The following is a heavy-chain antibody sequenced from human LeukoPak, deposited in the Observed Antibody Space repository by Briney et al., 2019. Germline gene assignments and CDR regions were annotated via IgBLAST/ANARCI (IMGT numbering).Heavy chain of an antibody. V-gene: IGHV1-8*01. CDR2: MNPNSGNT. D-gene: IGHD3-10*01. CDR1: GYTFTSYD. J-gene: IGHJ5*02. CDR3: ARDNIGAYGSGSYWFDP. Sequence: ASVKVSCKASGYTFTSYDINWVRQATGQGLEWMGWMNPNSGNTGYAQKFQGRVTMTRNTSISTAYMELSSLRSEDTAVYYCARDNIGAYGSGSYWFDPWGQGTLVTVSS.